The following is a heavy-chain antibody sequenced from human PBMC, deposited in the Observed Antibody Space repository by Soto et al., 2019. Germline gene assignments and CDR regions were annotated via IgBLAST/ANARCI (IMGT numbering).Heavy chain of an antibody. Sequence: PGGSLRLYCTASGVTFSSYWMHWVRQAPGKGLVWVSRINSDGSSTSYADSVKGRFTISRDNAKNTLYLQMNSLRAEDTAVYYCARDFHSGSYYYFDYWGQGTLVTVSS. CDR1: GVTFSSYW. J-gene: IGHJ4*02. CDR2: INSDGSST. CDR3: ARDFHSGSYYYFDY. D-gene: IGHD1-26*01. V-gene: IGHV3-74*01.